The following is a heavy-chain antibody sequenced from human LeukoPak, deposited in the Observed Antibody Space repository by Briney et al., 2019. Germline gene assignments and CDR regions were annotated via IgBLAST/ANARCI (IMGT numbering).Heavy chain of an antibody. Sequence: SETLSLTCAVYGGSFSGYYWSWIRQPPGKGLEWIGEINHSGSTNYNPSLKSRVTISVDTSKNQFSLKLSSVTAADTAVYYCAGEREARYCSSTSCIYYYYGMDVWGQGTTVTVSS. CDR3: AGEREARYCSSTSCIYYYYGMDV. CDR2: INHSGST. D-gene: IGHD2-2*01. J-gene: IGHJ6*02. CDR1: GGSFSGYY. V-gene: IGHV4-34*01.